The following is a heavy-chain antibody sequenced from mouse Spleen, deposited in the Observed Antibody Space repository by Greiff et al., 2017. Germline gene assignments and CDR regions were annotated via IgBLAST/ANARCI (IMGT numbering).Heavy chain of an antibody. CDR2: IHPNSGST. Sequence: QVQLQQPGAELVKPGASVKLSCKASGYTFTSYWMHWVKQRPGQGLEWIGMIHPNSGSTNYNEKFKSKATLTVDKSSSTAYMQLSSLTSEDSAVYYCARYKTGSSYFDYWGQGTTLTVSS. V-gene: IGHV1-64*01. J-gene: IGHJ2*01. D-gene: IGHD1-1*01. CDR1: GYTFTSYW. CDR3: ARYKTGSSYFDY.